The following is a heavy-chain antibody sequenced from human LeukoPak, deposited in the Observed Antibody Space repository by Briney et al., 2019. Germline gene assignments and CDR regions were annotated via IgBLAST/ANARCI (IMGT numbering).Heavy chain of an antibody. Sequence: GASVKVSCKASGYTFTGYYMHWVRQAPGQGLEWMGWINPNSGGTNYAQKFQGRVTMTRDTSISTAYMELSRLRSDDTAVYYCARSLPRYDYGYYEEFYYLGQGTLVTVSS. CDR3: ARSLPRYDYGYYEEFYY. V-gene: IGHV1-2*02. CDR2: INPNSGGT. D-gene: IGHD4-17*01. CDR1: GYTFTGYY. J-gene: IGHJ4*01.